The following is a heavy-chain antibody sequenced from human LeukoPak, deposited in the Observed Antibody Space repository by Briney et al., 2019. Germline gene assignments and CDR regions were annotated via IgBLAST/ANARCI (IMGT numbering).Heavy chain of an antibody. CDR1: GFTFSDFG. V-gene: IGHV3-30*18. Sequence: GGSLRLSCAASGFTFSDFGMYWVRQAPGKGLEWVAVISYDGSKKYYADSMKGRFTISRDNSKNTLYLQMNSLRAEDTAFYYCAKRMGPTIAATDLDYWGQGTLVTVSS. CDR3: AKRMGPTIAATDLDY. D-gene: IGHD6-13*01. CDR2: ISYDGSKK. J-gene: IGHJ4*02.